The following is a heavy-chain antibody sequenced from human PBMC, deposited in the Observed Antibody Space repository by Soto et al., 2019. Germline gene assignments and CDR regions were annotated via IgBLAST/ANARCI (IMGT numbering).Heavy chain of an antibody. D-gene: IGHD5-12*01. CDR1: GFAFSSYA. Sequence: PGGSLRLSCAASGFAFSSYALHWVRQAPGKGLEYISGVRGNGDPPFYTDSVKGRFTISRDTSKNTLYLQMTTLSADDTAVYYCVKSRGGNNFDFFDWGQGTLVTVSS. CDR2: VRGNGDPP. CDR3: VKSRGGNNFDFFD. V-gene: IGHV3-64D*06. J-gene: IGHJ4*02.